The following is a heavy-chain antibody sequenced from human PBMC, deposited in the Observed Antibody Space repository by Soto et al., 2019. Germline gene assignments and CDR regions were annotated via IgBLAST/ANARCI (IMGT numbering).Heavy chain of an antibody. J-gene: IGHJ4*02. V-gene: IGHV4-34*01. CDR3: ARDKITGLFDY. D-gene: IGHD2-8*02. CDR2: INHGGST. Sequence: SETPSLTCAVYGGSFSGYYWTWIRQPPGTGLEWIGEINHGGSTNYNPSLKSRVTISVDTSKNQFSLKLTSVTAADTAVYYCARDKITGLFDYWGQGTLVTVSS. CDR1: GGSFSGYY.